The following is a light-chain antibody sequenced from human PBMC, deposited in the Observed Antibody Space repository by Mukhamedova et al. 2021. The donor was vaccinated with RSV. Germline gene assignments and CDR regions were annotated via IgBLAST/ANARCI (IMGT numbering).Light chain of an antibody. J-gene: IGKJ1*01. CDR3: QQYDDFSRT. CDR1: GTS. Sequence: GTSLVWYQQKPGKAPNLLIYKASTLESGVPSRFSGSGSGTEFTLNISSLQPDDFATYYCQQYDDFSRTFGQGTKVDIK. V-gene: IGKV1-5*03. CDR2: KAS.